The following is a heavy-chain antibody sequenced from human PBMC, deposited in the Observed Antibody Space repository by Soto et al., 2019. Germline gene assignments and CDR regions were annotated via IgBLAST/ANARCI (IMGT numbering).Heavy chain of an antibody. D-gene: IGHD6-6*01. Sequence: ASVKVSCKASGYTFTGYYMHWVRQAPGQGLEWMGWINPNSGGTGYAQKFQGWVTMTRDTSINTAYMELSRLRSDDTAVYYCARDWYSRSSAGMDVWGQGTTVTVSS. J-gene: IGHJ6*02. CDR3: ARDWYSRSSAGMDV. CDR2: INPNSGGT. CDR1: GYTFTGYY. V-gene: IGHV1-2*04.